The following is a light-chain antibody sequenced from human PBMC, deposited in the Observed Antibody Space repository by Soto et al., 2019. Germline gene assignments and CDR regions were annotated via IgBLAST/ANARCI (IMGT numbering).Light chain of an antibody. CDR2: DAS. CDR3: LQYKSYFRT. J-gene: IGKJ1*01. CDR1: QTIGTY. V-gene: IGKV1-5*01. Sequence: DIQMTQSPSTLSASVGDRVTITCRASQTIGTYLAWYQQAPGKAPNLLIYDASTLEGGVPSRFSGSGSGTEFTLTISSLQAADFAGYYCLQYKSYFRTFGQGTKVEIK.